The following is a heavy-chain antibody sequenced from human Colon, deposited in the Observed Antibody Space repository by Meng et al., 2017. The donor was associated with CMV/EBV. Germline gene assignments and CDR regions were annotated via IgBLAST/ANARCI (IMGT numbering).Heavy chain of an antibody. Sequence: GESLKISCAASGFTFSSYTMTWVRQAPGKGLEWVSFIGSNSSAIYYADSLKGRFTVSRDNANNSLFLQVDSLRAEDTAVYYGARLSGNSRMDVWGQGTTVTVSS. CDR1: GFTFSSYT. CDR2: IGSNSSAI. CDR3: ARLSGNSRMDV. D-gene: IGHD1-26*01. V-gene: IGHV3-21*01. J-gene: IGHJ6*02.